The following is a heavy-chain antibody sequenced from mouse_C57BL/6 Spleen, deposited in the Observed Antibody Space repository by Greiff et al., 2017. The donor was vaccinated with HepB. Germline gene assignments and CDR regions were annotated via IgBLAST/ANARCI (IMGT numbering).Heavy chain of an antibody. V-gene: IGHV1-5*01. J-gene: IGHJ3*01. CDR1: GYTFTSYW. Sequence: EVQLQQSGTVLARPGASVKMSCKTSGYTFTSYWMHWVKQRPGQGLEWIGAIYPGNSDTSYNQKFKGKAKLTAVTSASTAYMELSSLTNEDSAVYYCTRPYDYDGGSWFAYWGQGTLVTVYA. D-gene: IGHD2-4*01. CDR3: TRPYDYDGGSWFAY. CDR2: IYPGNSDT.